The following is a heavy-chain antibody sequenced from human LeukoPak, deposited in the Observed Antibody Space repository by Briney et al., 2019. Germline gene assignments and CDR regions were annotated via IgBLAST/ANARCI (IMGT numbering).Heavy chain of an antibody. CDR3: ARSGSSGWYHFDL. V-gene: IGHV1-69*04. D-gene: IGHD6-19*01. CDR1: GGTFSSYA. CDR2: IIPILGIA. J-gene: IGHJ2*01. Sequence: GASVKVSCKASGGTFSSYAISWVRQAPGQGLEWMGRIIPILGIANYAQKFQGRVTMTRDTSTSTVYMELSSLRSEDTAVYYCARSGSSGWYHFDLWGRGTLVTVSS.